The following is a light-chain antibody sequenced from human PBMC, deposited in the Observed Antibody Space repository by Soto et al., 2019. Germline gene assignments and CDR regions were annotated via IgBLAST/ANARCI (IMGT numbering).Light chain of an antibody. V-gene: IGKV3-15*01. CDR1: QSIGRN. J-gene: IGKJ4*01. Sequence: EIVMTQSPATLSVSSGERATLSCRASQSIGRNLAWYHQKPGQAPRLLIYGASLRATGIPARFSGSGSGTEFTLTISSLQSEDFAVYSCQQYNTWPLTFGGGTKVEI. CDR2: GAS. CDR3: QQYNTWPLT.